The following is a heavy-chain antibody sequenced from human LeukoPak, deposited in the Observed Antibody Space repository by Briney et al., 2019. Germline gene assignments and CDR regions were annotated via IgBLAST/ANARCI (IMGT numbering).Heavy chain of an antibody. J-gene: IGHJ4*02. CDR2: ISGSSVYI. CDR3: ARASSGIIDS. Sequence: GGPLRLSCAASGFTFSDYYMSWIRQAPGKGLECISYISGSSVYIRYADSVKGRFTVSRDNARNSLYLQMNSLSANDTAVYYCARASSGIIDSWGQGTLVTVSS. CDR1: GFTFSDYY. V-gene: IGHV3-11*05.